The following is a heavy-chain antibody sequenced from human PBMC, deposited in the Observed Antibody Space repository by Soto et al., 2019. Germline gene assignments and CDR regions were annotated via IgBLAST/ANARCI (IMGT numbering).Heavy chain of an antibody. V-gene: IGHV3-30-3*01. Sequence: GGSLRLSCAASGFTFSSYAMHWVRQAPGKGLEWVAVISYDGSNKYYADSVKGRFTISRDNSKNTPYLQMNSLRAEDTAVYYCARDKNPYSSGWYFDYWGQGTLVTVSS. CDR3: ARDKNPYSSGWYFDY. J-gene: IGHJ4*02. D-gene: IGHD6-19*01. CDR1: GFTFSSYA. CDR2: ISYDGSNK.